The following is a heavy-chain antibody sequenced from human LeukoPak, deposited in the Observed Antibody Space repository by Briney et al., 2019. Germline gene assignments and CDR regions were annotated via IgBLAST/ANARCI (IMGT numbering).Heavy chain of an antibody. CDR3: AREGEYSSGWHPYFQH. Sequence: PSETLSLTCTVSGGSVSSYFWSWIRQPAGTGLEWLGRIYDRGSNDYNPSHKSRFTMSVDTSKNHFSLKVNSVIAADTAVYYCAREGEYSSGWHPYFQHWGQGTLVTVSS. CDR1: GGSVSSYF. D-gene: IGHD6-19*01. CDR2: IYDRGSN. V-gene: IGHV4-4*07. J-gene: IGHJ1*01.